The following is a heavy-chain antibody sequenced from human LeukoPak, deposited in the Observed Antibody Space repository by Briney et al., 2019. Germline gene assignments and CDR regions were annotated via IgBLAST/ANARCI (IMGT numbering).Heavy chain of an antibody. CDR1: GFTFSSYA. CDR3: AKGYYYEWAFDI. J-gene: IGHJ3*02. CDR2: ISGSGGST. Sequence: GGSLRLSRAASGFTFSSYAMSWVRQAPGKGLEWVSAISGSGGSTYYADSVKGRFTISRDNSKNTLYLQMNSLRAEDTAVYYCAKGYYYEWAFDIWGQGTTVTVSS. D-gene: IGHD3-22*01. V-gene: IGHV3-23*01.